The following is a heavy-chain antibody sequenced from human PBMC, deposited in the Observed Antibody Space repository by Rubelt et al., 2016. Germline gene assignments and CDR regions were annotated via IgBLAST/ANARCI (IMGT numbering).Heavy chain of an antibody. V-gene: IGHV4-4*02. Sequence: QVQLQESGPGLVKPSGTLSLTCAVSGGSIDRSTWWNWVRQSPGKGLEWIGEINHSGSTNYNPSLKSRVTISVDTSKNHFSLKLSSVTAADTAVYYCSRGRAGSSSSWGQGTLVTVSS. CDR3: SRGRAGSSSS. CDR1: GGSIDRSTW. J-gene: IGHJ4*02. D-gene: IGHD6-6*01. CDR2: INHSGST.